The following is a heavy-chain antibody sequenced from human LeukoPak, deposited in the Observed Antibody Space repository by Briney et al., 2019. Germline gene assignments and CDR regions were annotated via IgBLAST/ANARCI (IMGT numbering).Heavy chain of an antibody. V-gene: IGHV1-69*05. CDR1: GGTFSSYA. Sequence: ASVKVSCKASGGTFSSYAISWVRQAPGQGLEWTGRIIPIFGTANYAQKFQGRVTITTDESTSTAYMELSSLRSEDTAVYYCARDRHGDFDYWGQGTLVTVSS. J-gene: IGHJ4*02. CDR3: ARDRHGDFDY. D-gene: IGHD4-17*01. CDR2: IIPIFGTA.